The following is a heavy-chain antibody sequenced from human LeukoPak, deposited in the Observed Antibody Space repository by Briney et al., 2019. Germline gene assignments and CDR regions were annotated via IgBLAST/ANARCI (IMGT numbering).Heavy chain of an antibody. J-gene: IGHJ4*02. Sequence: SETLSLTCTVSGGSISSSSYYWGWVRQPPGKRLEWIGSIYHSGNNPSLKSRVTISVDTSKNQFSLKLSSVTAADTAVYYCARWDGTGYYYGNWGQGTLVTVSS. CDR2: IYHSG. V-gene: IGHV4-39*01. D-gene: IGHD3-22*01. CDR1: GGSISSSSYY. CDR3: ARWDGTGYYYGN.